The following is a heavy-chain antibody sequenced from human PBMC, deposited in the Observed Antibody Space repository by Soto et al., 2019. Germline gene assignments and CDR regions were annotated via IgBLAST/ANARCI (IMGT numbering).Heavy chain of an antibody. CDR1: GFTFSIYS. V-gene: IGHV3-21*01. D-gene: IGHD6-13*01. CDR3: ARDDGLYSSHYSYYYYGMDV. Sequence: GSLRLCCAASGFTFSIYSMNWVRQAPGKGLEWVSSISSSSSYIYYADSVKGRFTISRDNAKNSLYLQMNSLRAEDTAVYYCARDDGLYSSHYSYYYYGMDVWGQGTTVTVSS. J-gene: IGHJ6*02. CDR2: ISSSSSYI.